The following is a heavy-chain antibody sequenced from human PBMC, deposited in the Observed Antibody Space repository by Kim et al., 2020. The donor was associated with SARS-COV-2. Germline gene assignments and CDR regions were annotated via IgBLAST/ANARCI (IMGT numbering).Heavy chain of an antibody. D-gene: IGHD3-22*01. J-gene: IGHJ4*02. CDR1: GDTFSTSA. CDR3: ARRNFDSNGYYYLDY. V-gene: IGHV1-69*13. Sequence: SVKVSCKTSGDTFSTSAINWVRQAPGQGLGWMGGILPIFATTNYAQNFQGRLTITADESTSTVYMELNSLRSEDTAIYYCARRNFDSNGYYYLDYWGQG. CDR2: ILPIFATT.